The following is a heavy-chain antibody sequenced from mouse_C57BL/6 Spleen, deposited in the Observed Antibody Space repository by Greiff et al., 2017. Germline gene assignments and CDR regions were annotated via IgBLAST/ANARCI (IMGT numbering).Heavy chain of an antibody. D-gene: IGHD1-1*01. J-gene: IGHJ1*03. CDR3: ARQTTVVPGYFDV. CDR1: GFTFSDYY. V-gene: IGHV5-12*01. CDR2: ISNGGGST. Sequence: EVKLVESGGGLVQPGGSLKLSCAASGFTFSDYYMYWVRQTPEKRLEWVAYISNGGGSTYYPDTVKGRFTISRDNAKNTLYLQMSRLKSEDTAMYYCARQTTVVPGYFDVWGTGTTVTVSS.